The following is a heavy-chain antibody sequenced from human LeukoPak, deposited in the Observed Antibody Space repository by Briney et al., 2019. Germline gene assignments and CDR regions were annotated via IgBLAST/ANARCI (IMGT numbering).Heavy chain of an antibody. CDR2: INFSNGDS. CDR1: GYTLTRFG. CDR3: ATFPHPYYYYMDV. V-gene: IGHV1-18*01. Sequence: ASVTVSCKASGYTLTRFGISWVRLAPGQGLEWLGWINFSNGDSNTAEKVQDRVTLTADTSTSTAYMELRSLRSDDTAVYYCATFPHPYYYYMDVWGTGTTVTVSS. J-gene: IGHJ6*03. D-gene: IGHD3-3*02.